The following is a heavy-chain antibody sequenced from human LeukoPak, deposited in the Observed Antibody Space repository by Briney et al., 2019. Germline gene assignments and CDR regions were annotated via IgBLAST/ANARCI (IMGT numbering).Heavy chain of an antibody. V-gene: IGHV3-11*04. Sequence: GGSLRLSCVASGFTFSDYYMSWIRQAPGKGLEWVSYIASTGTLVDYEDSVKGRFTISRDNAKNSLYLQMNSLRAEDTAVYYCAELGITMIGGVWGKGTTVTISS. J-gene: IGHJ6*04. CDR3: AELGITMIGGV. CDR2: IASTGTLV. D-gene: IGHD3-10*02. CDR1: GFTFSDYY.